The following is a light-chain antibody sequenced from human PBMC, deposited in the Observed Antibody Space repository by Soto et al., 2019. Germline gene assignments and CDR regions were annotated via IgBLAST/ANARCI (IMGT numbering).Light chain of an antibody. Sequence: EIVMTQSAATLSVSPGERATLCCRASQSVSSNLAWYQQKPGQAPRLLIYGAFTRATGIPARFSGSGSGTEFTLTISSLQSEDFAVYYCQQYNNWPRTFGQGTKLEIK. J-gene: IGKJ2*01. CDR3: QQYNNWPRT. CDR1: QSVSSN. V-gene: IGKV3-15*01. CDR2: GAF.